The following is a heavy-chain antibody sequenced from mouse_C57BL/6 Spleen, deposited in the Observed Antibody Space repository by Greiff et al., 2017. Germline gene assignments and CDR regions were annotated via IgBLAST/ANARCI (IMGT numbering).Heavy chain of an antibody. CDR3: ARDQGTGYYFDY. D-gene: IGHD3-2*02. J-gene: IGHJ2*01. V-gene: IGHV5-4*01. CDR1: GFTFSSYA. Sequence: EVHLVESGGGLVKPGGSLKLSCAASGFTFSSYAMSWVRQTPEKRLEWVATISDGGSYTYYPDNVKGRFTISGDNAKNNLYLQMSHLKSEDTAMYYCARDQGTGYYFDYWGQGTTLTVSS. CDR2: ISDGGSYT.